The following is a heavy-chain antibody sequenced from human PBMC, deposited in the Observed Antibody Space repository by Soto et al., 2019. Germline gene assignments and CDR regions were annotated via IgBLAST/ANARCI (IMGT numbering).Heavy chain of an antibody. Sequence: SETLSLTCAVYGGSLSGSYWNWIRQSPGKGLEWIAEINEGTSTNYNPSLKSRVTLSVDTSRNQFSLKLSSVTAADTAVYYCATGRASYYATSGYYPSYYYGLDVWGQGTTVTVSS. V-gene: IGHV4-34*01. CDR1: GGSLSGSY. CDR3: ATGRASYYATSGYYPSYYYGLDV. D-gene: IGHD3-22*01. CDR2: INEGTST. J-gene: IGHJ6*02.